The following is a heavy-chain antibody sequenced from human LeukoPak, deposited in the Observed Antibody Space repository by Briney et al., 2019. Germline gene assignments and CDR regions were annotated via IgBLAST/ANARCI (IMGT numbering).Heavy chain of an antibody. CDR1: GFTFSTYW. CDR3: ARRSYDILTGYYYNYYMDV. D-gene: IGHD3-9*01. V-gene: IGHV3-74*01. J-gene: IGHJ6*03. Sequence: PGGSLRLSCAASGFTFSTYWMHWVRQAPGKGLVWVSRINRDASSIAYADSVQGRFTISRDNAKNTLYLQMNSLRAEDTAVYYCARRSYDILTGYYYNYYMDVWGKGTTVTISS. CDR2: INRDASSI.